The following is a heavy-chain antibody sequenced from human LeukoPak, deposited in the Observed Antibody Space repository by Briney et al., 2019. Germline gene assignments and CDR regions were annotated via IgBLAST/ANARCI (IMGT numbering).Heavy chain of an antibody. CDR2: IYYSGST. Sequence: NPSETLSLTCTVSGGSISSSSYYWGWIRQPPGKGLEWIGSIYYSGSTYYNPSLKSRVTISVDTSKNQFSLKLSSVTAADTAVYYCARKGYFDNWFDPWGQGTLVTVSS. CDR3: ARKGYFDNWFDP. V-gene: IGHV4-39*07. CDR1: GGSISSSSYY. J-gene: IGHJ5*02. D-gene: IGHD3-9*01.